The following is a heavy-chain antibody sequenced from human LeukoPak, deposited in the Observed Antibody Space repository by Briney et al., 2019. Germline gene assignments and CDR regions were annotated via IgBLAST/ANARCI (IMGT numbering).Heavy chain of an antibody. CDR3: GRESYDYTGDSFAFAV. CDR1: GFTFSRHW. CDR2: IYTDGSRT. J-gene: IGHJ3*01. D-gene: IGHD2-21*02. V-gene: IGHV3-74*01. Sequence: GGSLRLSCAASGFTFSRHWMLWVRLAPGKGLVWVSRIYTDGSRTTYADSEKGRFNLSRHNYKNTVYLQMNSLRAEDTAVYYCGRESYDYTGDSFAFAVWGQGTMVTVSS.